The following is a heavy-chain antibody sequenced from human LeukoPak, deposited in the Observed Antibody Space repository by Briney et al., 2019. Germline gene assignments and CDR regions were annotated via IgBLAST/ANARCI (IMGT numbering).Heavy chain of an antibody. CDR2: INWDGGST. CDR3: ARVGYDSSGYSYYFDY. V-gene: IGHV3-20*04. D-gene: IGHD3-22*01. Sequence: GGSLRLSCAASGFTFDDYGMSWVRQAPGKGLEWVSGINWDGGSTGYADSVKGRFTISRDNAKNSLCLQMNSLRAEDTALYYCARVGYDSSGYSYYFDYWGQGTLVTVSS. J-gene: IGHJ4*02. CDR1: GFTFDDYG.